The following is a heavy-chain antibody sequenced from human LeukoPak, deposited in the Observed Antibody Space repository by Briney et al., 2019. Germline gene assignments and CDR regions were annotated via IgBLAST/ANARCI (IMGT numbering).Heavy chain of an antibody. D-gene: IGHD3-3*01. V-gene: IGHV3-21*01. CDR2: ISSSSSYI. CDR1: GFTFSSYS. J-gene: IGHJ6*03. Sequence: GGSLRLSCAASGFTFSSYSMNWVRQAPGKGLEWVSSISSSSSYIYYADSVKGRFTISRDNAKNSLYLQMNSLRAEDTAVYYCARDPEVGDFWSGYYYYYMDVWGKGTTVTVSS. CDR3: ARDPEVGDFWSGYYYYYMDV.